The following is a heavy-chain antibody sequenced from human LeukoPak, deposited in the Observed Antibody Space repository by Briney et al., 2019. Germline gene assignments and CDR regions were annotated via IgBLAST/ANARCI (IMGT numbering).Heavy chain of an antibody. J-gene: IGHJ4*02. V-gene: IGHV3-7*02. CDR1: GFSFSSYW. CDR2: IKQDGSEK. Sequence: GGSLRLSCAASGFSFSSYWMTWVRQAPGKGLEWVANIKQDGSEKYYVDSVKGRFTISRDNTKNSLYLQMNSLRAEDTAVYYCAKVSDATLDYWGQGTLVTVSS. CDR3: AKVSDATLDY.